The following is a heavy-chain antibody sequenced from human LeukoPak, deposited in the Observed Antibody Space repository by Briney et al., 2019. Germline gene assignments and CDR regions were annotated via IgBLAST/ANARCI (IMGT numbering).Heavy chain of an antibody. CDR2: ISYDGSNK. CDR1: GFTFSSYG. V-gene: IGHV3-30*18. Sequence: PGGSLRLSCAASGFTFSSYGMHWDRQAPGKGLEWVAVISYDGSNKYYADSVKGRFTISRDNSKNTLYLQMNSLRAEDTAVYYCAKDPAITYCSSTGCFSYYFDYWGQGTLVTVSS. D-gene: IGHD2-2*01. CDR3: AKDPAITYCSSTGCFSYYFDY. J-gene: IGHJ4*02.